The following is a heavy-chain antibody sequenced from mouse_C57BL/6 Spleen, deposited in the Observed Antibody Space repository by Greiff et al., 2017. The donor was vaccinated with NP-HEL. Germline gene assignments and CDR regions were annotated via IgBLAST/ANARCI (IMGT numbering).Heavy chain of an antibody. D-gene: IGHD1-1*01. Sequence: EVQLQQSGPALVKPGASVKIPCKASGYTFTDYNMDWVKQSHGKSLEWIGDINPNNGGTIYNQKFKGKATLTVDKSSSTAYMELRSLTSEDTAVYYCARRDYGSSPYYFDYWGQGTTLTVSS. J-gene: IGHJ2*01. CDR2: INPNNGGT. CDR3: ARRDYGSSPYYFDY. CDR1: GYTFTDYN. V-gene: IGHV1-18*01.